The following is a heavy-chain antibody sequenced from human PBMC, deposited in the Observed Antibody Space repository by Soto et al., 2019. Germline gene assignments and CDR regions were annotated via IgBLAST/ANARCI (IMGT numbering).Heavy chain of an antibody. CDR3: VRHSGYSSSWGEFDP. CDR2: IYYTGSTT. CDR1: GGSIGGSSYY. J-gene: IGHJ5*02. V-gene: IGHV4-39*01. Sequence: SETLSLTCNVSGGSIGGSSYYWAWNRQSPGKGLEWIGSIYYTGSTTYYNPSLKSRVTISVDRAKNQFSLKLASVTAADTAMYYCVRHSGYSSSWGEFDPWGQGTLVTVSS. D-gene: IGHD5-18*01.